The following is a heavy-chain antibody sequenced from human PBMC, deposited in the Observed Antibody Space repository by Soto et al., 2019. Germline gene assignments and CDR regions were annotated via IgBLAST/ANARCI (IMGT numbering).Heavy chain of an antibody. Sequence: QVQLVQSGAEVKKPGASVKVSCKASGYTFTSYDINWVRQATGQGLEWMGWMNPNSGNTGYAQKFQGRVPMTGNTSIITAYMELRSLRSEDTAVYYCASGYGDDTGGPGLGYWGQGTLVTVSS. J-gene: IGHJ4*02. V-gene: IGHV1-8*01. CDR1: GYTFTSYD. D-gene: IGHD4-17*01. CDR2: MNPNSGNT. CDR3: ASGYGDDTGGPGLGY.